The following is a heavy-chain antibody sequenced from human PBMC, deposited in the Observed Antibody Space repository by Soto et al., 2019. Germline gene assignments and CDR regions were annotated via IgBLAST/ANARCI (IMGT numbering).Heavy chain of an antibody. CDR1: GDFISNTTYY. J-gene: IGHJ4*02. D-gene: IGHD3-22*01. Sequence: QLHLQESGPGLVKPSETLSLTCSVSGDFISNTTYYWAWVRQAPGKGLEWVGSIYFSGSGTSHYNPSLTSRVTISVDTSKNQFAPKLTSVTAAYTAVYYCARPRYTPGTSGYYPFDYWGQGTLVTVSS. CDR3: ARPRYTPGTSGYYPFDY. V-gene: IGHV4-39*01. CDR2: IYFSGSGTS.